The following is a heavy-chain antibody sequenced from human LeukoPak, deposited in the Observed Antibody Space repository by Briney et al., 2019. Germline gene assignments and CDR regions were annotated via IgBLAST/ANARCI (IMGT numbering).Heavy chain of an antibody. CDR2: VYYSGST. CDR3: ARGQQLDYFDY. J-gene: IGHJ4*02. Sequence: PSETLSLTRTVSGGSISSYYWSWIRQPPGKGLEWIGYVYYSGSTNYNPSLKSRVTISVDTSKNQFSLKLSSVTAADTAVYYCARGQQLDYFDYWGQGTLVTVSS. CDR1: GGSISSYY. D-gene: IGHD6-13*01. V-gene: IGHV4-59*01.